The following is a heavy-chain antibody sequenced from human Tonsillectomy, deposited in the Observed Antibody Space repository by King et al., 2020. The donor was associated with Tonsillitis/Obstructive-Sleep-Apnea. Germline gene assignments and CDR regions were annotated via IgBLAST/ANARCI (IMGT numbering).Heavy chain of an antibody. CDR2: INPSGGST. Sequence: VQLVQSGAEVKKPGASVKVSCKASGYTFTSYYMHWVRQAPGQGLEWMGIINPSGGSTSYAQKFQGRVTMTRDTSTSTVYRELSSLSSEDTAVYYCAREDGVAASFDPWGQGPLVTVSS. CDR3: AREDGVAASFDP. D-gene: IGHD6-13*01. J-gene: IGHJ5*02. V-gene: IGHV1-46*01. CDR1: GYTFTSYY.